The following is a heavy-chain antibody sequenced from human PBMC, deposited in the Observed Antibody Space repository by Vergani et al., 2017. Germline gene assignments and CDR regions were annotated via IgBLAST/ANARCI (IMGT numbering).Heavy chain of an antibody. Sequence: QVQLVQSGAEVKKPGASVKVSCKASGYTFTSYGISWVRQAPGPGLEWMGWISAYNGNTNYAPKLQGIVTMTTDTYTSTAYMELRSLISDDTAVYYCARESWTYYDILTCFGVGAHYFDYWGQGPLVTVSS. V-gene: IGHV1-18*01. D-gene: IGHD3-9*01. CDR3: ARESWTYYDILTCFGVGAHYFDY. CDR1: GYTFTSYG. J-gene: IGHJ4*02. CDR2: ISAYNGNT.